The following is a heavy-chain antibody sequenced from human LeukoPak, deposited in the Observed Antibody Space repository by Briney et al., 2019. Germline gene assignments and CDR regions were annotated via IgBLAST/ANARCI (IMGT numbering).Heavy chain of an antibody. CDR1: GFTFSSYG. CDR2: ISYDGSNK. D-gene: IGHD6-13*01. Sequence: PGGSRRLSCAASGFTFSSYGMHWVRQAPGKGLEWVAVISYDGSNKYYADSVKGRFTISRDNSKNTLYLQMNSLRAEDTAVYYCAKDFESSWYYFDYWGQGTLVTVSS. J-gene: IGHJ4*02. V-gene: IGHV3-30*18. CDR3: AKDFESSWYYFDY.